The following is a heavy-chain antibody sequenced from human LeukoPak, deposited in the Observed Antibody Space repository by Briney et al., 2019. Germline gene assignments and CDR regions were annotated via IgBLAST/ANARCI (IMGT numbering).Heavy chain of an antibody. D-gene: IGHD2-2*03. CDR1: GYTFTGYY. V-gene: IGHV1-2*02. CDR2: INPNSGGT. J-gene: IGHJ4*02. Sequence: ASVKVSCTASGYTFTGYYMHWVRQAPGQGLERMGWINPNSGGTNYAQKFQGRVTMTRDTSISTAYMELSRLRSDDTAVYYCARDLDIVVVPAGGIDYWGQGTLVTVSS. CDR3: ARDLDIVVVPAGGIDY.